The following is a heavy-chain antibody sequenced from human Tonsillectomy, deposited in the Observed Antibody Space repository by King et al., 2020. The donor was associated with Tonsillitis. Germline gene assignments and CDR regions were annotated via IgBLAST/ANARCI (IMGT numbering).Heavy chain of an antibody. Sequence: VQLVESGGGLVQPGGSLRLSCAASGFTFRSYSMNWVRQSPGKGLEGVSYISSSSSTIYYADSVKGRFTISRDNAKNSLYLQMNSLRAEDTAVYYCARDSLSGSYYPNYFDPWGRGTLVTVSS. V-gene: IGHV3-48*01. D-gene: IGHD1-26*01. CDR1: GFTFRSYS. CDR3: ARDSLSGSYYPNYFDP. CDR2: ISSSSSTI. J-gene: IGHJ5*02.